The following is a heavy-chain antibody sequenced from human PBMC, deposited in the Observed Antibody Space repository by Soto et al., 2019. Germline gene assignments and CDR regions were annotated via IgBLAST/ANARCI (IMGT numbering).Heavy chain of an antibody. CDR3: ADSSSSFYYYYGMDA. CDR1: GFSCSSYA. Sequence: PGGSRRLSCAASGFSCSSYAMHWLRQAPGKGLEWVAVISYDGSNKYYADSVKGRFTISRDNSKNTLYLQMNSLRAEDTAVYYCADSSSSFYYYYGMDAWGQGTTVTVSS. D-gene: IGHD6-6*01. CDR2: ISYDGSNK. V-gene: IGHV3-30-3*01. J-gene: IGHJ6*02.